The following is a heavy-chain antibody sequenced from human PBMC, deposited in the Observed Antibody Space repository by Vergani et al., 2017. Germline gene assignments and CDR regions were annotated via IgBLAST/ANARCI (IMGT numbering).Heavy chain of an antibody. Sequence: QVHLVQSGAEVKKPGASVKVSCKASGYTFTGYYMHWVRQAPGQGLEWMGWINPNSGGTNYAQKFQGRVTMTRDTSISTAYMELSRLRSDDTAVYYCATEYYYDSSGRRYTDYWGQGTLVTVSS. CDR3: ATEYYYDSSGRRYTDY. CDR1: GYTFTGYY. V-gene: IGHV1-2*02. CDR2: INPNSGGT. D-gene: IGHD3-22*01. J-gene: IGHJ4*02.